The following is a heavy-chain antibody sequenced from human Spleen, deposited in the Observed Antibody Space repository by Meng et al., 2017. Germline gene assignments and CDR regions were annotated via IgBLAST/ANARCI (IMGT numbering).Heavy chain of an antibody. CDR2: IYYSGST. J-gene: IGHJ6*02. CDR1: GGSVSSGSYY. V-gene: IGHV4-61*01. Sequence: SETLSLTCTVSGGSVSSGSYYWSWIRQPPGKGLEWIGYIYYSGSTNYNPSLKSRVTISVDTSKNQFSLKLSSVTAADTAVYYCARVGFYCSGGSCYSVSNYYYGMDVWGQGTTVTVSS. D-gene: IGHD2-15*01. CDR3: ARVGFYCSGGSCYSVSNYYYGMDV.